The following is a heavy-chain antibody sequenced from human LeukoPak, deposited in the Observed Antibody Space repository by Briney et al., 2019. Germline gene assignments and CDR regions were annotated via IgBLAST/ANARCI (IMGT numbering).Heavy chain of an antibody. J-gene: IGHJ6*03. CDR2: ISSSSSYI. Sequence: GGSLRLSCAASGFTFSSYSMNWVRQAPGKGLEWVSSISSSSSYIYYADSVKGRFTISRDNAKNSLYLQMNSLRAEDTAVYYCARDDYSSSWYSHYYYYYMDVWGKGTTVTISS. D-gene: IGHD6-13*01. V-gene: IGHV3-21*01. CDR1: GFTFSSYS. CDR3: ARDDYSSSWYSHYYYYYMDV.